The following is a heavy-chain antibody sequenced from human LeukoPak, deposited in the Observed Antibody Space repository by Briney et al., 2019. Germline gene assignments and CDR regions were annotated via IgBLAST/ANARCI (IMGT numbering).Heavy chain of an antibody. V-gene: IGHV3-23*01. CDR3: AKEGGGYYDSSRYYFDY. Sequence: GGSLRLSCAASGFTFSSYAMSWVRQAPGKGLEWVSAISGSGGSTYYADSVKGRFTISRDNSKNTLYLQMNSLRAEDTAVYYCAKEGGGYYDSSRYYFDYWGQRTLVTVSS. D-gene: IGHD3-22*01. J-gene: IGHJ4*02. CDR1: GFTFSSYA. CDR2: ISGSGGST.